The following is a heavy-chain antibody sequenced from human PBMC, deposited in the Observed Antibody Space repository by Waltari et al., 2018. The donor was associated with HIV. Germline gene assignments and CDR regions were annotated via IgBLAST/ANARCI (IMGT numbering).Heavy chain of an antibody. Sequence: QAPGKGLEWVAVISYDGSNKYYADSVKGRFSISRDNSKNSLYLHMNSLRAEDTAVYYCSKDLGCSGGSCATSPYYYYGMDVWGQGTTVTVSS. D-gene: IGHD2-15*01. V-gene: IGHV3-30*18. CDR2: ISYDGSNK. CDR3: SKDLGCSGGSCATSPYYYYGMDV. J-gene: IGHJ6*02.